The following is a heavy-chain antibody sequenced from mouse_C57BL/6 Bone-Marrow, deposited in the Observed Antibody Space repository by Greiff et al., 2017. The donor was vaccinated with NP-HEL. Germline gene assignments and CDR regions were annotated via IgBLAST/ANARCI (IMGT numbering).Heavy chain of an antibody. D-gene: IGHD1-1*01. CDR2: IDPNSGGT. CDR1: GYTFTSYW. J-gene: IGHJ1*03. Sequence: VQLQQSGAELVKPGASVKLSCKASGYTFTSYWMHWVKQRPGRGLEGIGRIDPNSGGTKYNEKFKSKATLTVDKPSSTAYMQLSSLTSEDSAVYYCARKDTTVVYWYFDVWGTGTTVTVSS. V-gene: IGHV1-72*01. CDR3: ARKDTTVVYWYFDV.